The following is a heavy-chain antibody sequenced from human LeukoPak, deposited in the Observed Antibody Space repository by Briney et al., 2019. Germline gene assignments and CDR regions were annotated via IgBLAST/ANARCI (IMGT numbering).Heavy chain of an antibody. V-gene: IGHV4-34*01. Sequence: SETLSLTCAVYGGSFSGYYWSWIRQPPGKGLEWIGYIYYSGSTNYNPSLKSRVTISVDTSKNQFSLKLSSVTAADTAVYYCARERTSYNWFDPWGQGTLVTVSS. CDR1: GGSFSGYY. CDR2: IYYSGST. J-gene: IGHJ5*02. D-gene: IGHD1-7*01. CDR3: ARERTSYNWFDP.